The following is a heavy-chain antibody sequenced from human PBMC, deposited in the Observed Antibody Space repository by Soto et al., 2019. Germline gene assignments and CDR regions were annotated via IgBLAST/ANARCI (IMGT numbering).Heavy chain of an antibody. CDR3: ARRGPGTYFDY. V-gene: IGHV3-23*01. Sequence: EVQLLDSGGGLVQPGGSLRLSCAASGFTFSSYAMNWVRQAPGKGLEWVSVISGSGDSTYYADSVKGRFTISRDNSKNTLYLQMNSQRTEDTAVYYCARRGPGTYFDYWGQGTLVTVSS. CDR1: GFTFSSYA. J-gene: IGHJ4*02. CDR2: ISGSGDST. D-gene: IGHD6-13*01.